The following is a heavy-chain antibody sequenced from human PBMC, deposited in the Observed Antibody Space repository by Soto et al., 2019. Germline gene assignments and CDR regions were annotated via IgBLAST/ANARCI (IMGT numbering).Heavy chain of an antibody. V-gene: IGHV1-8*01. J-gene: IGHJ5*02. CDR3: ARDHRYNWNDEGWFDP. D-gene: IGHD1-20*01. Sequence: QVQLVQSGAEVKKPGASVKVSCKASGYMFSTYDINWVRQAPGQGLEWMGWLNPNSGNTGYAQKFQVRVTMTRNTYINTAYMELSSLGSDDTAVYYCARDHRYNWNDEGWFDPWGQGTLVTVSS. CDR2: LNPNSGNT. CDR1: GYMFSTYD.